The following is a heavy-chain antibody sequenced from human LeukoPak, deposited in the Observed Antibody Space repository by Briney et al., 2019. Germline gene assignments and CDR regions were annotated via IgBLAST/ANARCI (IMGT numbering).Heavy chain of an antibody. Sequence: SETLSLTCTVSGGSISSYYWGWIRQPAGKGLEWIGRISTSGSTNYNPSLKSRVTMSVDTSENQFSLKLSSVTAADTAVYYCASGSGTYSHWFDPWGQGTLVTVSS. J-gene: IGHJ5*02. CDR2: ISTSGST. CDR1: GGSISSYY. D-gene: IGHD3-10*01. CDR3: ASGSGTYSHWFDP. V-gene: IGHV4-4*07.